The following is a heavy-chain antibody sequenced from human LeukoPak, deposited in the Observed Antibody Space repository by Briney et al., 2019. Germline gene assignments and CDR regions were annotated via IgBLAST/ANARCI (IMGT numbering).Heavy chain of an antibody. V-gene: IGHV5-51*01. Sequence: GESLKISCRGFGYAFASYWIGWVRQVPGKGLERMGIIYPADSDIKYNPSFEGQVTFSADKSNNTAYLQWNSLKASDTALYYCARFEVNHEDGSSYFYFDYWGQGTLVTVSS. CDR1: GYAFASYW. CDR3: ARFEVNHEDGSSYFYFDY. D-gene: IGHD3-22*01. CDR2: IYPADSDI. J-gene: IGHJ4*02.